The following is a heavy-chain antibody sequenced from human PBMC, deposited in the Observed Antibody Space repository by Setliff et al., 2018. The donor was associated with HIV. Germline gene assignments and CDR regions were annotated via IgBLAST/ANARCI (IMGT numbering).Heavy chain of an antibody. CDR3: ARGGRCGSSGYVFQH. J-gene: IGHJ1*01. D-gene: IGHD3-22*01. V-gene: IGHV4-4*07. CDR1: GGSISSDY. CDR2: VYISGST. Sequence: SETLSLTCTVSGGSISSDYWSWIRQPAGKGLEWIGRVYISGSTNYSPSLRSRVTISIDTSKNQFFLKLRSVTAADTAVYYCARGGRCGSSGYVFQHWGQGTPVTVSS.